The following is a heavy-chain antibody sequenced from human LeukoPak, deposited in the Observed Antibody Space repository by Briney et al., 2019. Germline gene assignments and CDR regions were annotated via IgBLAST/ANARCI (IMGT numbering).Heavy chain of an antibody. Sequence: KPSETLSLTCTVSGGSISSSSYYWGWIRQPPGKGLEWIGSIYYSGSTYYNPSLKSRVTISVDTSKNQFSLKLSSVTAADTAVYYCAREYHDSSGYYPADYWGQGTLVTVSS. CDR3: AREYHDSSGYYPADY. CDR2: IYYSGST. V-gene: IGHV4-39*02. J-gene: IGHJ4*02. D-gene: IGHD3-22*01. CDR1: GGSISSSSYY.